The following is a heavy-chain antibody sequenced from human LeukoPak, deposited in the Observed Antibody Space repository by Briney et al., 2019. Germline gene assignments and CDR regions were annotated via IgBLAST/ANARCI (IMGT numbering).Heavy chain of an antibody. V-gene: IGHV5-51*01. J-gene: IGHJ4*02. D-gene: IGHD3-22*01. CDR2: IYPGDSDT. CDR3: ARKMYYYDSSGYYPTYYFDY. CDR1: GYSFTSYW. Sequence: GESLKISCKGSGYSFTSYWIGWVRQMPGKGLEWMGIIYPGDSDTRYSPSFQCQVTISADKSISTAYLQWSSLKASDTAMYYCARKMYYYDSSGYYPTYYFDYWGQGTLVTVSS.